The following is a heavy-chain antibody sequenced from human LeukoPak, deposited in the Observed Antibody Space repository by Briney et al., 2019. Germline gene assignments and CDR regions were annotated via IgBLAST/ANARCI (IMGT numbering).Heavy chain of an antibody. J-gene: IGHJ6*02. CDR2: INWNGGST. CDR3: ARDGYSGYDSRDGMDV. V-gene: IGHV3-20*01. D-gene: IGHD5-12*01. Sequence: GGSLRLSCAASGFTFDDYGMSWVRQAPGKGLEWGAGINWNGGSTGYADSVKGRFTISRDNAKNSLYLQMNSLRAEDTALYHCARDGYSGYDSRDGMDVWGQGTTVTVSS. CDR1: GFTFDDYG.